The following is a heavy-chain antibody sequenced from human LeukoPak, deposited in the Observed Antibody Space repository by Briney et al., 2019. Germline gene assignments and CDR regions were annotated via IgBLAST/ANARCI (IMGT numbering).Heavy chain of an antibody. Sequence: PSETLSLTCTVSGGSISSYYWSWIRQPPGKGLEWIGYIYYSGSTNYNPSLKSRVTISVDTSKNQLSLKLSSVTAADTAVYYCARGTYYYDSSGPTMFDPWGQGTLVTVSS. CDR3: ARGTYYYDSSGPTMFDP. V-gene: IGHV4-59*01. J-gene: IGHJ5*02. CDR1: GGSISSYY. CDR2: IYYSGST. D-gene: IGHD3-22*01.